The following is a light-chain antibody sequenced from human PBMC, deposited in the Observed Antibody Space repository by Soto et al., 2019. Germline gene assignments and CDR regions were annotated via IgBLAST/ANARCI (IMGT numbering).Light chain of an antibody. CDR2: DAL. Sequence: DIQMTQSPSTLSASVGDRVTITCRASQSISSWLAWYKQKPGKAPKLLIYDALSLESGVPSRFSGSGSGTEFTLTISSLQPDDFATYYCQQYNSYRGTFGQGTKVEIK. J-gene: IGKJ1*01. CDR1: QSISSW. V-gene: IGKV1-5*01. CDR3: QQYNSYRGT.